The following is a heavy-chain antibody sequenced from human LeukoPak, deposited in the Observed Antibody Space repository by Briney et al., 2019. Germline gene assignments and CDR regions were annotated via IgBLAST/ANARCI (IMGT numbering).Heavy chain of an antibody. Sequence: GGSLRLSCAASGFTFGSYSMNWVRQAPGKGLEWVSSISSSSSYIYYADSVKGRFTISRDNAKNSLYLQMNSLRAEDTAVYYCARDETILWFDYWGQGTLVTVSS. CDR1: GFTFGSYS. CDR3: ARDETILWFDY. D-gene: IGHD3-9*01. CDR2: ISSSSSYI. V-gene: IGHV3-21*01. J-gene: IGHJ5*01.